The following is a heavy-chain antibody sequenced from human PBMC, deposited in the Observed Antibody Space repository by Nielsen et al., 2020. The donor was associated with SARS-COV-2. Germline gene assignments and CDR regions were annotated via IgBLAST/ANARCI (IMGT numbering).Heavy chain of an antibody. D-gene: IGHD1-26*01. V-gene: IGHV4-34*01. CDR3: ARAVGATTVDY. J-gene: IGHJ4*02. Sequence: WIRQPPGKGLEWIGEINHSGSTNYNPSLKSRVTISVDTSKNQFSLKLSSVTAADTAVYYCARAVGATTVDYWGQGTLVTVSS. CDR2: INHSGST.